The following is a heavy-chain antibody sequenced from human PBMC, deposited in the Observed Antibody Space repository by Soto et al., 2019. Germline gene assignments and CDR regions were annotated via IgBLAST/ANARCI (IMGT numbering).Heavy chain of an antibody. V-gene: IGHV4-34*01. D-gene: IGHD3-9*01. CDR3: ARGRGGDILTGYYNRFDP. J-gene: IGHJ5*02. CDR2: INHSGST. CDR1: GGSFSGYY. Sequence: PSETLSLTCAVYGGSFSGYYWSWIRQPPGKGLEWIGEINHSGSTNYNPSLKSRVTISVDTSKNQFSLKLSSLTAADTAVYYFARGRGGDILTGYYNRFDPWGQGTLVTVSS.